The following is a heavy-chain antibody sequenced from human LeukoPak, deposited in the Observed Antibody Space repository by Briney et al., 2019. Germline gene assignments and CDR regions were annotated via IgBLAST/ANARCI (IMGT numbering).Heavy chain of an antibody. CDR1: GGTFSSYA. CDR2: IIPMFGTA. J-gene: IGHJ4*02. V-gene: IGHV1-69*01. Sequence: ASVKVSCKASGGTFSSYAISWVRQAPGQGLEWMGGIIPMFGTANYAQKFQGRVTITADESTSTAYMELSSLRSEDTAVYYCARDSLGCSSTSCYAQYYFDYWGQGTLVTVSS. D-gene: IGHD2-2*01. CDR3: ARDSLGCSSTSCYAQYYFDY.